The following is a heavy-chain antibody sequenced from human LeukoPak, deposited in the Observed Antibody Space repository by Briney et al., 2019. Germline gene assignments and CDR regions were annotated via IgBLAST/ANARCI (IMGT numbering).Heavy chain of an antibody. J-gene: IGHJ4*02. Sequence: ASVKVSCKASGGTFSSYAIGWVRQAPGQGLEWMGGIIPIFGTANYAQKFQGRVTITADESTSTAYMELSSLRSEDTAVYYCARGPHGYSGYDALDYWGQGTLVTVSS. CDR1: GGTFSSYA. V-gene: IGHV1-69*13. CDR3: ARGPHGYSGYDALDY. CDR2: IIPIFGTA. D-gene: IGHD5-12*01.